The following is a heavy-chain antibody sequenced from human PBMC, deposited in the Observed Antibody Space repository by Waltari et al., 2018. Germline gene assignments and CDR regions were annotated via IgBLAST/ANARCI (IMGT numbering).Heavy chain of an antibody. J-gene: IGHJ3*02. D-gene: IGHD6-13*01. CDR2: ISTGGTDT. CDR1: GVTFDTYA. Sequence: EVQMLESGGGLVQPGGSLRLSCVVSGVTFDTYAMTWVRQAPAKGLEWVSAISTGGTDTYYAEFVKGRFTVSRDNSKNTLYLQMNSLRAEDTAVYYCARSISAAAGIDAFDIWGQGTMVTVSS. V-gene: IGHV3-23*01. CDR3: ARSISAAAGIDAFDI.